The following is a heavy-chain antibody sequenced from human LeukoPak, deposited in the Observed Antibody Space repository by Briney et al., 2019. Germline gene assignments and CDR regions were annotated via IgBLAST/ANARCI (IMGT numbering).Heavy chain of an antibody. V-gene: IGHV4-34*01. Sequence: PSETLSLTCTVYGGSFRGYYWSWIRQPPGKGLEWIGEINHSGSTNYNPSLKSRVTISVHTSNNQFSLKLSSVTAADTAVYYCARGRALDYWGQGTLVTVSS. CDR3: ARGRALDY. CDR1: GGSFRGYY. J-gene: IGHJ4*02. CDR2: INHSGST.